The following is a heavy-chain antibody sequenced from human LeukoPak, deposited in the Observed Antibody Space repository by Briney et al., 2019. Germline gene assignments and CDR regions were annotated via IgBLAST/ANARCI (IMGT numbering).Heavy chain of an antibody. J-gene: IGHJ5*02. CDR1: GFTVSSNY. CDR2: ISGSGGST. V-gene: IGHV3-23*01. Sequence: WGSLRLSCAASGFTVSSNYMSWVRQAPGKGLEWVSVISGSGGSTYYADSVKGRFTISRDNSKNTLYLQMNSLRAEDTAVYYCAKGSYDFWSGSNWFDPWGQGTLVTVSS. D-gene: IGHD3-3*01. CDR3: AKGSYDFWSGSNWFDP.